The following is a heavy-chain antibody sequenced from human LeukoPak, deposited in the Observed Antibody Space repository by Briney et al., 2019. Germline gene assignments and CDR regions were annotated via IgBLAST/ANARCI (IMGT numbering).Heavy chain of an antibody. V-gene: IGHV4-34*01. J-gene: IGHJ6*02. CDR1: GGSFSGYY. D-gene: IGHD3-10*01. CDR2: INHSGST. CDR3: AREDYYGSGSYLYGMDV. Sequence: SETLSLTCAVYGGSFSGYYWSWIRQPPGKGLEWIGEINHSGSTNYNPSLKSRVTISVDTSKNQFSLKLSSVTAADTAVYYCAREDYYGSGSYLYGMDVLGQGTTVTVSS.